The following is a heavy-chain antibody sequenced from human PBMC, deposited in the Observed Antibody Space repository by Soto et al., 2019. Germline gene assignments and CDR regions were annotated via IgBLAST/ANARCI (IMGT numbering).Heavy chain of an antibody. D-gene: IGHD3-22*01. J-gene: IGHJ3*01. Sequence: GGSLRLSCAASGFTISNYWMSRVRQAPGKGLEWVANIKQDGSQKWYVDSVKGRFTISRDNAKKSLFLQMNSLRVEDTAVYYCARGDYHDNSGPFSHAFDVWGQGTMVPISS. V-gene: IGHV3-7*04. CDR3: ARGDYHDNSGPFSHAFDV. CDR1: GFTISNYW. CDR2: IKQDGSQK.